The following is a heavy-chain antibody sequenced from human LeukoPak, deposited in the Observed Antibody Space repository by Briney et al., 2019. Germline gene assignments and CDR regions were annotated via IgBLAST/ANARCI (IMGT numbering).Heavy chain of an antibody. D-gene: IGHD3-22*01. J-gene: IGHJ4*02. CDR2: ISAYNGNT. Sequence: ASVKVSCKASGYTFTGYGISWVRQAPGQGLEWMGWISAYNGNTNYAQKLQGRVTMTTDTSTSTAYMELRSLRSDDTAVYYCARVPGYDSSGYLRYWGQGTLVTVSS. V-gene: IGHV1-18*01. CDR1: GYTFTGYG. CDR3: ARVPGYDSSGYLRY.